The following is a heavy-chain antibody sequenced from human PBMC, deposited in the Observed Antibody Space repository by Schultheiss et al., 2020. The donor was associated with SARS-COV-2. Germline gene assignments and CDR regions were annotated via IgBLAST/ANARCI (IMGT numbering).Heavy chain of an antibody. CDR3: ARQGYGDYAWFDP. CDR1: GGSISSSSYY. Sequence: SETLSLTCTVSGGSISSSSYYWGWIRQPPGKGLEWIGSIYYSGSTYYNPSLKSRVTISVDTSKNQFSLKLSSVTAADTAVYYCARQGYGDYAWFDPWGQGTLVTVSS. V-gene: IGHV4-39*07. J-gene: IGHJ5*02. CDR2: IYYSGST. D-gene: IGHD4-17*01.